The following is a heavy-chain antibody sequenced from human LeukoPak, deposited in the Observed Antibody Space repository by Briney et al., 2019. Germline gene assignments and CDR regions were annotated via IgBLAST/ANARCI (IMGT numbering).Heavy chain of an antibody. CDR1: GFTFSSYA. Sequence: GGSLRLSCAASGFTFSSYAMRWVRQAPGKGLEWVSAISGSGGNTYYGASVKGRFTMSRDTLMNRVYLEMNSLRAEDTAVYYCAKREGSGSYSGMDGWGQGTTVTV. D-gene: IGHD1-26*01. J-gene: IGHJ6*02. CDR2: ISGSGGNT. V-gene: IGHV3-23*01. CDR3: AKREGSGSYSGMDG.